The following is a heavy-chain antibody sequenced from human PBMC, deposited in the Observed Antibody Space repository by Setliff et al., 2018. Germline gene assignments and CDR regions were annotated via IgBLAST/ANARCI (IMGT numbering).Heavy chain of an antibody. J-gene: IGHJ6*03. D-gene: IGHD3-22*01. CDR3: ARRSPAYYSDSSGYFYDTSPYMDV. V-gene: IGHV4-59*08. Sequence: SETLSLTCTVSGGSISPYYWIWIRQSPGKGLEWIGYIFYSGSARYNPSLESRVTMSVDTSKNQISLKLTSVTAADTAVYYCARRSPAYYSDSSGYFYDTSPYMDVWGKGTTVTVSS. CDR1: GGSISPYY. CDR2: IFYSGSA.